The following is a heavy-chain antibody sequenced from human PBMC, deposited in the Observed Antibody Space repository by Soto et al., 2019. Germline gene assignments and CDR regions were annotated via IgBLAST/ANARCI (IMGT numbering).Heavy chain of an antibody. Sequence: ASVNVSCKSSGYTFTGYYIHWVRQAPGQGLEWMGWINPNSGGTNYAQKFQGRVTMTRDTSISTAYMELSRLRSDDTAVYYCARDPYGSGSYPNYWGQGTLVTVSS. J-gene: IGHJ4*02. CDR1: GYTFTGYY. CDR3: ARDPYGSGSYPNY. V-gene: IGHV1-2*02. CDR2: INPNSGGT. D-gene: IGHD3-10*01.